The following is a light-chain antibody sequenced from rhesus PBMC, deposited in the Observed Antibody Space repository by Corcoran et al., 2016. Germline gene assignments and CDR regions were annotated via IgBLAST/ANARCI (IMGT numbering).Light chain of an antibody. CDR3: LQHNSYPLT. CDR1: QGISRY. V-gene: IGKV1-28*03. CDR2: AAS. Sequence: DIQMTQSPSSLSASVGDTVTITCRASQGISRYLNWFQQKPGKAPKLLIYAASSLESGVPSRFSGSGTGTDFTLPISSLQPEDFAVYYCLQHNSYPLTFGGGTKVELK. J-gene: IGKJ4*01.